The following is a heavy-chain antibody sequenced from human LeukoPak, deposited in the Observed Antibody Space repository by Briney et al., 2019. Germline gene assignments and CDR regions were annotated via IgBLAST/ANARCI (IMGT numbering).Heavy chain of an antibody. CDR1: GFTFSSYG. CDR3: AKGTGKFDY. J-gene: IGHJ4*02. Sequence: GGSLRLSCAASGFTFSSYGMHWVRQAPGKGLEWVAVISHDGSNKYYADSVKGRFTISRDNSKNTLYLQMNSLRAEDTAVYYCAKGTGKFDYWGQGTLVTVSS. D-gene: IGHD7-27*01. CDR2: ISHDGSNK. V-gene: IGHV3-30*18.